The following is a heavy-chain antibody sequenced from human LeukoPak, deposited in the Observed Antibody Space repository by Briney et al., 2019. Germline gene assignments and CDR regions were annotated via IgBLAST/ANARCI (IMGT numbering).Heavy chain of an antibody. J-gene: IGHJ3*01. Sequence: PSETLSLTCTVSGGSISSYYWSWIRQPPGKGLEWIGYMNYSGSTNYNPSLKSRVTISVDTSKNQFSLKLSSVTAADTAVYYCAIGPSDAFDVWGQGTMVTVSS. CDR1: GGSISSYY. CDR3: AIGPSDAFDV. D-gene: IGHD3-10*01. CDR2: MNYSGST. V-gene: IGHV4-59*08.